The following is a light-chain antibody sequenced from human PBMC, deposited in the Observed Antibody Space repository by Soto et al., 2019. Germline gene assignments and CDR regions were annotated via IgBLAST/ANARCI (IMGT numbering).Light chain of an antibody. CDR2: TVS. CDR1: QSVSTA. J-gene: IGKJ4*01. Sequence: DIQMTQSPSTLSASIGDRVTITCRASQSVSTALAWWQQKPGKAPNLLIYTVSRLESGVPSRFSASGSATEFTLTVSSLQPDDFATYYCQQYYRYPPTFGGGTKVEIK. CDR3: QQYYRYPPT. V-gene: IGKV1-5*03.